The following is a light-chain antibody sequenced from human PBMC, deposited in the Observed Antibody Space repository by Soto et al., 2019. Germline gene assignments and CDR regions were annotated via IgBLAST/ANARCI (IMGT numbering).Light chain of an antibody. Sequence: QSALTQPPSVSGAPGQRVTISCTGSSSNIGAGYDVQWYQQLPGTAPKLLMYGNSNRPSGVPDRFSGSKSGTSASLAITGLQAEYEADYYCQSYDSSLTALYVFGIGTKVTV. CDR3: QSYDSSLTALYV. CDR2: GNS. V-gene: IGLV1-40*01. J-gene: IGLJ1*01. CDR1: SSNIGAGYD.